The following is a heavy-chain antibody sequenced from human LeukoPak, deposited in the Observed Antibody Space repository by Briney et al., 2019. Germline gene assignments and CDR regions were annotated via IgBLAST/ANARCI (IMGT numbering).Heavy chain of an antibody. V-gene: IGHV3-7*01. CDR3: ARATLPYSSSWYVPYYYYYYNMDV. J-gene: IGHJ6*03. CDR1: GLGFSSYC. Sequence: GGSLRLSCAASGLGFSSYCMSWVRQAPGRGRGWVANINQDGSEKYYRDSAKGRFTIPRENAKNSLYLKINSLRADDTAVYYCARATLPYSSSWYVPYYYYYYNMDVWGKGTTVTVSS. CDR2: INQDGSEK. D-gene: IGHD6-13*01.